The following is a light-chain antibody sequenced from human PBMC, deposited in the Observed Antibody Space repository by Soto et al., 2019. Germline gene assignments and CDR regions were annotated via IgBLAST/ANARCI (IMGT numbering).Light chain of an antibody. CDR3: SSYTSTMTNV. J-gene: IGLJ1*01. CDR2: DVV. CDR1: SSDVGGFNS. Sequence: QSALTQPASVSGSPGQSITISCTGTSSDVGGFNSVSWYQLRPGTAPKLILYDVVDRPSGVSYRFSGSKSGNTASLTISGLKAGNEADYFCSSYTSTMTNVFGSGTKLTVL. V-gene: IGLV2-14*03.